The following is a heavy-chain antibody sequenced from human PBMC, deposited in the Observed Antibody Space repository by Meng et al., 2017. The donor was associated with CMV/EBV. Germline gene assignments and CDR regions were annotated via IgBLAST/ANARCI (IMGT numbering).Heavy chain of an antibody. J-gene: IGHJ6*02. V-gene: IGHV3-33*06. CDR3: AKTGAYCGSTSCLSGMDV. Sequence: GESLKISCAASGFTFSSYGMHWVRQAPGKGLEWVAVIWYDGSNKYYADSVKGRFTISRDNSKNTLYLQMNSLRAEDTAVYYCAKTGAYCGSTSCLSGMDVWGQGTTVTVSS. D-gene: IGHD2-2*01. CDR2: IWYDGSNK. CDR1: GFTFSSYG.